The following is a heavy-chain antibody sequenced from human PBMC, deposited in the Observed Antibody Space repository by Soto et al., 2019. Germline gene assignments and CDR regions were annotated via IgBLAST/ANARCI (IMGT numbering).Heavy chain of an antibody. J-gene: IGHJ4*02. V-gene: IGHV3-11*01. D-gene: IGHD6-19*01. CDR3: ARDRWVRAVAKRGFDY. CDR1: GFTFSDYY. Sequence: QVQLVESGGGLVKPGGPLRLSCAASGFTFSDYYMSWIRQAPGQGLEWVSYISSSGSTIYYADSVKGRFAISRDNAKNSLYLQMNSLRAEDTAVYYCARDRWVRAVAKRGFDYWGQGTLVTVSS. CDR2: ISSSGSTI.